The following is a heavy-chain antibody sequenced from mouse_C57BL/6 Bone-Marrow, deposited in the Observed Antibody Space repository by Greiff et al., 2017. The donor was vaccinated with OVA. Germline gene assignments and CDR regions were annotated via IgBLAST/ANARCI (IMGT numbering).Heavy chain of an antibody. CDR1: GYTFTSYW. V-gene: IGHV1-55*01. CDR3: ARSYYYGSSYAMDY. D-gene: IGHD1-1*01. J-gene: IGHJ4*01. CDR2: IYPRSGNT. Sequence: QVQLQQPGAELVKPGASVKMSCKASGYTFTSYWITWVKQRPGQGLEWIGEIYPRSGNTYYNEKFKGKATLTADKSSSTAYMELRSLTSEDSAVYFCARSYYYGSSYAMDYWGQGTSVTVSS.